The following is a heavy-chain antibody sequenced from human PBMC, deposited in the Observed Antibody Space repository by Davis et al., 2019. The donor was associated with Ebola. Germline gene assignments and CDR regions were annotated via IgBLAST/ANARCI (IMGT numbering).Heavy chain of an antibody. J-gene: IGHJ4*02. CDR2: ISGRGGTT. CDR1: GFTFSSSA. CDR3: AKDSGSYPNIPDY. D-gene: IGHD1-26*01. Sequence: GESLKISCAASGFTFSSSAMNWVRQAPGKGLDWVSAISGRGGTTYYAYSVRGRFTISRDNSKNTLYLQMNGLRAEDTAVYYCAKDSGSYPNIPDYWGQGTLVTVSS. V-gene: IGHV3-23*01.